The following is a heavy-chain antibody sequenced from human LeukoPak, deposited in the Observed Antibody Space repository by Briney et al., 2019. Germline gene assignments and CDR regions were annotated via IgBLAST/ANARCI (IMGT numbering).Heavy chain of an antibody. J-gene: IGHJ4*02. CDR2: IWYDGSDK. CDR1: GFTFSSYV. CDR3: VRDRTTVTTRHFDY. V-gene: IGHV3-33*01. Sequence: GRSLRLSCAASGFTFSSYVMHWVRQAPGKGLEWAAYIWYDGSDKYYAGSVKGRFTISRDNSKNTLYLEMNSLRAEDTAVYYCVRDRTTVTTRHFDYWGQGTLVTVSS. D-gene: IGHD4-17*01.